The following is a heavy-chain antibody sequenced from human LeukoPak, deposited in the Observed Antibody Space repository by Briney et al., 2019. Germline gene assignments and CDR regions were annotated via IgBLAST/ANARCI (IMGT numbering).Heavy chain of an antibody. CDR3: ARYVVYGSGKYYFDY. CDR2: INYSGST. CDR1: GGSISTYY. D-gene: IGHD3-10*01. V-gene: IGHV4-39*01. Sequence: SETLSLTCSVSGGSISTYYWSWIRQPPGKGLEWIASINYSGSTYYNPSLKSRVAISVDTSENQFSLKLSSVTAADTAVYYCARYVVYGSGKYYFDYWGQGTLVTVSS. J-gene: IGHJ4*02.